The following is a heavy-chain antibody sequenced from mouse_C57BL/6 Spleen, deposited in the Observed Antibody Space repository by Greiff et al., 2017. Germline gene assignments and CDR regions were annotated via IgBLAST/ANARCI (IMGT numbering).Heavy chain of an antibody. CDR1: GFTFSSYA. CDR2: ISSGGDYI. J-gene: IGHJ4*01. Sequence: EVNLVESGAGLVKPGGSLKLSCAASGFTFSSYAMSWVSQTPEKRLEWVAYISSGGDYIYYADTVKGRFTISRDNARNTLYLQMSSLKSEDTAMYNCTREDSNYGAMDYWGQGTSVTVSS. V-gene: IGHV5-9-1*02. D-gene: IGHD2-5*01. CDR3: TREDSNYGAMDY.